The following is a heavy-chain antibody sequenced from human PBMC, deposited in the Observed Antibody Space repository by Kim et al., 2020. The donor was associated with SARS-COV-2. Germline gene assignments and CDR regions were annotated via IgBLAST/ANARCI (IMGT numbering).Heavy chain of an antibody. Sequence: GGSLRLSCVASGFSFSNYGMHWVRQAPGKGLEWVAAVSYDGNNQHYPDSVKGRFTISRDNSKSTLYLQMNGQGGEDTAVYYCAKRGSSGNFRHYFEYWGQGTPVTVSS. CDR2: VSYDGNNQ. V-gene: IGHV3-30*18. D-gene: IGHD1-26*01. J-gene: IGHJ4*02. CDR3: AKRGSSGNFRHYFEY. CDR1: GFSFSNYG.